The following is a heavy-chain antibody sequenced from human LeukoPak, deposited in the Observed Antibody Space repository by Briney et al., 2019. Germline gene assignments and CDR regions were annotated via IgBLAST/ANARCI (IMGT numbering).Heavy chain of an antibody. Sequence: ASVKVSCKVSGYTLTELSMHWVRQAPGKGLEWMGGFDPEDGETIYAQKFQGRVTMTEDTSTDTAYMELSSLRSEDTAVYYCATIAYGSGSYFNWVFDYWGQGTLVTVSS. J-gene: IGHJ4*02. V-gene: IGHV1-24*01. CDR2: FDPEDGET. D-gene: IGHD3-10*01. CDR3: ATIAYGSGSYFNWVFDY. CDR1: GYTLTELS.